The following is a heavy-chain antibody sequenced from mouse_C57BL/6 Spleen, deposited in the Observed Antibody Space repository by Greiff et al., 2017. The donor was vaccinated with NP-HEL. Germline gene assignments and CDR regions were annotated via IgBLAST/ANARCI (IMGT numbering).Heavy chain of an antibody. V-gene: IGHV1-39*01. Sequence: EVQLQQSGPELVKPGASVKISCTASGYSFTDYNMNWVKQSNGTSLEWIGVINPNYGTTSSNQKFKGKATLPVDQSSSTAYMQLNSLTSEDSAVYYSARRDSNYPYYAMDDWGKGTSVT. CDR2: INPNYGTT. D-gene: IGHD2-5*01. CDR1: GYSFTDYN. CDR3: ARRDSNYPYYAMDD. J-gene: IGHJ4*01.